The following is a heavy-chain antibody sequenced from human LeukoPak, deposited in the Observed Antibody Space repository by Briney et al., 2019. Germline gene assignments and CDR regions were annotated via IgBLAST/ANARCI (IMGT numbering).Heavy chain of an antibody. CDR1: GYTFTGYY. V-gene: IGHV7-4-1*02. Sequence: ASVKVSCKASGYTFTGYYMHWVRQAPGQGLEWMGWINTNTGNPTYAQGFTGRFVFSLDTSVSTAYLQISSLKAEDTAVYYCAREWWLRETDYWGQGTLVTVSS. CDR3: AREWWLRETDY. D-gene: IGHD5-12*01. CDR2: INTNTGNP. J-gene: IGHJ4*02.